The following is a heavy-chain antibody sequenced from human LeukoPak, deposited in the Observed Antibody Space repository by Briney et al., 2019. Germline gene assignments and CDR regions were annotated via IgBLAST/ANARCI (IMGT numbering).Heavy chain of an antibody. D-gene: IGHD3-3*01. CDR2: ISSSSSTI. V-gene: IGHV3-48*01. J-gene: IGHJ4*02. CDR3: AKDGNYDFWSGYSPYYFDY. CDR1: GFTFSSYS. Sequence: PGGSLRLSCAASGFTFSSYSMNWVRQAPGKGLEWVSYISSSSSTIYYADSVKGRFTISRDNSKNTLYLQMNSLRAEDTAVYYCAKDGNYDFWSGYSPYYFDYWGQGTLVTVSS.